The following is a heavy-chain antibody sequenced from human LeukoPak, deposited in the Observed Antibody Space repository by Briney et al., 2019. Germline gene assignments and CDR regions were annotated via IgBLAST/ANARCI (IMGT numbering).Heavy chain of an antibody. CDR1: GYTFTGYY. Sequence: ASVKVSCKASGYTFTGYYMHWVRQAPGQGLEWMGRINPNSGGTNYAQKFQGRVTMTRDTSISTPYMELSRLRSDDTAVYYCARDLSGSGSYYGYWGQGTLVTVSS. CDR3: ARDLSGSGSYYGY. CDR2: INPNSGGT. D-gene: IGHD3-10*01. V-gene: IGHV1-2*06. J-gene: IGHJ4*02.